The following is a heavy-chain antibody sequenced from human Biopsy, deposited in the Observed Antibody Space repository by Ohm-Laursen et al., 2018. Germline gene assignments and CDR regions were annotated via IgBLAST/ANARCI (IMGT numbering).Heavy chain of an antibody. Sequence: SKTLSLTCAVFGKTFSDYQWSWIRQPPGKGLEWIGQINQAGTTNYNPSLKSRVSISADASKYEFSLRLTSVTAADTAVYLCGNEVHGRDYWGLGAQVTVSS. V-gene: IGHV4-34*08. CDR2: INQAGTT. D-gene: IGHD2-15*01. CDR3: GNEVHGRDY. J-gene: IGHJ4*02. CDR1: GKTFSDYQ.